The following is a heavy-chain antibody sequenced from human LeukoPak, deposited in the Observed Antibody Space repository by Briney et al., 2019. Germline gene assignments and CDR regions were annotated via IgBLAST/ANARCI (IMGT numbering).Heavy chain of an antibody. CDR2: INNDGVST. CDR3: AKDALGHAFDI. CDR1: GFTLSSYW. V-gene: IGHV3-74*01. J-gene: IGHJ3*02. Sequence: GGSLRLSCATSGFTLSSYWMHWVRQVPGKGLEWLSRINNDGVSTSYADSVKGRFTISRDNAKNTLYLQMNSLRAEDTAVYYCAKDALGHAFDIWGQGTMVTVSS. D-gene: IGHD3-16*01.